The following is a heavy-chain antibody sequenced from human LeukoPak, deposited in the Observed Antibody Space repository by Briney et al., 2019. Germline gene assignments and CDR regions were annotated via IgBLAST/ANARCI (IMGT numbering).Heavy chain of an antibody. CDR3: ARAALPYDIVVVPAATMGAFDI. CDR1: GFTFSSYE. J-gene: IGHJ3*02. V-gene: IGHV3-48*03. D-gene: IGHD2-2*01. CDR2: ISSSGSTI. Sequence: GGSLRLSCAASGFTFSSYEMNWVRQAPGKGLEWVSYISSSGSTIYYADSVKGRFTISRDNAKNSLCLQMNSLRAEDTAVYYCARAALPYDIVVVPAATMGAFDIWGQGTMVTVSS.